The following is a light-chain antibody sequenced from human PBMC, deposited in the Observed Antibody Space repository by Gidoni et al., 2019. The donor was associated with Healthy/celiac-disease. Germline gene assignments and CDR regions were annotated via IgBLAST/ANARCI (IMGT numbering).Light chain of an antibody. Sequence: DIQMTQSPSSLSASVGDRVTITCRASQSISSYVNWYQQKPGKAPKLLIYAASSLQSGVTSRFSGSGSGTDFTLTISSLQPEDFATYYCQQSYSTPPFTFGPGTKVDIK. J-gene: IGKJ3*01. CDR3: QQSYSTPPFT. CDR2: AAS. CDR1: QSISSY. V-gene: IGKV1-39*01.